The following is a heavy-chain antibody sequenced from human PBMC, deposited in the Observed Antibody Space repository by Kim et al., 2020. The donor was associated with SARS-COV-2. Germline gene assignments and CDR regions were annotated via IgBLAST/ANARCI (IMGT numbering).Heavy chain of an antibody. CDR3: ARDQYITGTTSGMDV. V-gene: IGHV1-18*01. J-gene: IGHJ6*02. D-gene: IGHD1-7*01. Sequence: QKRQGRVTMTTDTSTSTAYMELRSLRSDDTAVYYCARDQYITGTTSGMDVWGQGTTVTVSS.